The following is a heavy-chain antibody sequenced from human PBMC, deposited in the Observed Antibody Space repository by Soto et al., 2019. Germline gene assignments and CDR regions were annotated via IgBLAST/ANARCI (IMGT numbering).Heavy chain of an antibody. CDR1: GGSISSYY. V-gene: IGHV4-59*01. CDR2: ISYSGST. D-gene: IGHD3-10*01. CDR3: ARYGSGKYLDY. Sequence: QVQLQETGPGLVKPSETLSLTCTVSGGSISSYYWSWIRQPPGKGLEWIGYISYSGSTNYNPSLKGRVTIAVDTSKSQFSLKLGSVTAADTAVYYCARYGSGKYLDYWGQGALATVSS. J-gene: IGHJ4*02.